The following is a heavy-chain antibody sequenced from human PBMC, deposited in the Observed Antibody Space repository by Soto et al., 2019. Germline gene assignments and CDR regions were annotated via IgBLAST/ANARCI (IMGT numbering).Heavy chain of an antibody. CDR3: ARAGPYGMDV. Sequence: QVQLVQSGAEVKKPGASVKVSCKASGYTFTGYYMHWVRQAPGQGLEWMGWINPNSGGTNYAQKLQGWVTMTRDTSISTAYMELSRLRSDDTAGYYWARAGPYGMDVWGQGTTVTVSS. CDR1: GYTFTGYY. CDR2: INPNSGGT. J-gene: IGHJ6*02. V-gene: IGHV1-2*04.